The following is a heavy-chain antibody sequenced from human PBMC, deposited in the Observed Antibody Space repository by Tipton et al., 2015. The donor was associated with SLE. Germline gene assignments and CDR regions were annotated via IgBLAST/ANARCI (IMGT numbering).Heavy chain of an antibody. CDR2: VHYSGTT. V-gene: IGHV4-59*08. CDR3: ARHRGSGWVLDAFDI. Sequence: TLSLTCSVSGGSISSYYWNWIRQPPGMGLEWIGSVHYSGTTNYNPSIKSRVTISVDTSENQFSLKLSSVTAADTAVYYCARHRGSGWVLDAFDIWGQGTMVTVSS. J-gene: IGHJ3*02. CDR1: GGSISSYY. D-gene: IGHD6-19*01.